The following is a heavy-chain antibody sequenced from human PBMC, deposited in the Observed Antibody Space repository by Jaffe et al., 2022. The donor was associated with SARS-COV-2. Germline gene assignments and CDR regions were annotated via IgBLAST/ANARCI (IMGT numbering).Heavy chain of an antibody. Sequence: QITLKESGPTLVKPTQTLTLTCTFSGFSLSTSGVGVGWIRQPPGKALEWLALIYWNDDKRYSPSLKSRLTITKDTSKNQVVLTMTNMDPVDTATYYCAHRRKKGWLVTEDYFDYWGQGTLVTVSS. V-gene: IGHV2-5*01. CDR3: AHRRKKGWLVTEDYFDY. D-gene: IGHD6-19*01. CDR1: GFSLSTSGVG. CDR2: IYWNDDK. J-gene: IGHJ4*02.